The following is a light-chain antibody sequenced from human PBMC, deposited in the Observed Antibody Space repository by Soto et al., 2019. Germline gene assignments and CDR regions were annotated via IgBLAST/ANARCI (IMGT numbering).Light chain of an antibody. V-gene: IGKV3-15*01. CDR3: QQYNNWPLT. CDR2: GAS. Sequence: EKVMTRAPATLSVSPGGKSTLSWMASQSVSSNLAWYQQKPGQAPRLLIYGASTRATGIPARFSGSGSGTEFTLTISSLQSEDFAVYYCQQYNNWPLTFGQGTKVDIK. J-gene: IGKJ1*01. CDR1: QSVSSN.